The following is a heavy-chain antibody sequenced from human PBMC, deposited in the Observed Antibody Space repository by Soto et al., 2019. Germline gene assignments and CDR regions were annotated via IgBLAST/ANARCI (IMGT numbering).Heavy chain of an antibody. V-gene: IGHV1-18*04. CDR3: ARAECSGGTCYSL. J-gene: IGHJ1*01. CDR2: ISAYHGNT. CDR1: GYTFTSYG. D-gene: IGHD2-15*01. Sequence: QVPLVQSGAEVKKPGASVKVSCKPSGYTFTSYGITWVRQAPGQGLEWMGWISAYHGNTNYTQKLQGRVTMTTDTSTSTAYMELRSLRSDDTAVYYCARAECSGGTCYSLWGQGTLVTVSS.